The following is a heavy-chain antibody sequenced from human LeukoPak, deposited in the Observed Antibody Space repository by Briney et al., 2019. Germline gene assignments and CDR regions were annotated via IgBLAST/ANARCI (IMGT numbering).Heavy chain of an antibody. Sequence: PGGSLRLSCAASGFTFSSYDMHWVRQATGKGLEWVSAIGTAGDTYYPGSVKGRFTISRENAKNSLYLQMNSLRAGDTAVYYCAREGTGFSTKNGMDVWGQGTTVTVSS. V-gene: IGHV3-13*01. J-gene: IGHJ6*02. CDR1: GFTFSSYD. D-gene: IGHD1-1*01. CDR2: IGTAGDT. CDR3: AREGTGFSTKNGMDV.